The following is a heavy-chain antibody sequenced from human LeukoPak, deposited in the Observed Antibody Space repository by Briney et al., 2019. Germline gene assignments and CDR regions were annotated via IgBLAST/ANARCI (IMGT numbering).Heavy chain of an antibody. CDR3: ARAGDIVSLPGPTDY. D-gene: IGHD5/OR15-5a*01. CDR2: IIPIFGTA. Sequence: SVKVSCKASGGTFSSYAISWVRQAPGQGLEWMGRIIPIFGTANYAQKFQGRVTITADKSTSTAYMELSSLRSEDTAVYYCARAGDIVSLPGPTDYWGQGTLVTVSS. V-gene: IGHV1-69*06. J-gene: IGHJ4*02. CDR1: GGTFSSYA.